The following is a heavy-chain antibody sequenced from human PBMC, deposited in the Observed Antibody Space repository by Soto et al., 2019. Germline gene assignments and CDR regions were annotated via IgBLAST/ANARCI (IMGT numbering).Heavy chain of an antibody. CDR1: GFAFSDHY. CDR2: SRNKAKSYTT. CDR3: ISRDPDYREN. J-gene: IGHJ4*02. V-gene: IGHV3-72*01. Sequence: EVQLVESGGGLVQPGGSLRLSCAASGFAFSDHYMDWVRQAPGKGLEWVGRSRNKAKSYTTDYAASVKGRFTISRDDSKNSLNLQMNSLKIEDTAVYYCISRDPDYRENWGQGKLVTVSS. D-gene: IGHD3-16*01.